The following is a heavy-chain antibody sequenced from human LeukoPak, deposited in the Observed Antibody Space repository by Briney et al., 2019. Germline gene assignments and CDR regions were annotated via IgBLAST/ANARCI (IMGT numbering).Heavy chain of an antibody. CDR3: ARLGGSGWYLDY. CDR2: ISSSSSYI. Sequence: GGSLGLSCAASGFPFSSYSMNWVRQAPGKGLEWVSSISSSSSYIYYADSGKGRFTISRDNAKNSLYLQMNSLRAEDTAVYYCARLGGSGWYLDYWGQGTLVTVSS. V-gene: IGHV3-21*01. D-gene: IGHD6-19*01. CDR1: GFPFSSYS. J-gene: IGHJ4*02.